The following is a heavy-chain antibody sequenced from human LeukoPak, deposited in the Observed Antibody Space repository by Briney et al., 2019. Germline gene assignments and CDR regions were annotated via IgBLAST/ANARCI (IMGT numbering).Heavy chain of an antibody. CDR3: ARGGIVATISYYYMDV. CDR1: GFTLSSYA. V-gene: IGHV3-64*01. CDR2: ISSRGGST. D-gene: IGHD5-12*01. J-gene: IGHJ6*03. Sequence: GGSLRLSCAASGFTLSSYAMHWVRQAPGKGLEYVSAISSRGGSTYYENSVKGRFTISRDNSKNTLYLQMGSLRAEDMAVYYCARGGIVATISYYYMDVWGKGTTVTVSS.